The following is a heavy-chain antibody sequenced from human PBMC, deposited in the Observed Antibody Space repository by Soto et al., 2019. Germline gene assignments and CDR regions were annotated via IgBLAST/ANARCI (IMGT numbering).Heavy chain of an antibody. CDR1: GGSFSGYY. V-gene: IGHV4-34*01. J-gene: IGHJ4*02. CDR3: ARGKASTSCYDY. Sequence: SETLSLTCAVYGGSFSGYYWSWIRQPPGKGLEWIREINHSGSTNYNPSLKSRVTISVDTSKNQFSLKLSSVTAADTAVYYCARGKASTSCYDYWGQGTLVTVSS. CDR2: INHSGST. D-gene: IGHD2-2*01.